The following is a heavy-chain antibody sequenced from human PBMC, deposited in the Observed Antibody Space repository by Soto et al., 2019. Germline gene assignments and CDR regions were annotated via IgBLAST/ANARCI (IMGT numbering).Heavy chain of an antibody. V-gene: IGHV3-48*03. CDR2: ISSSGSTI. J-gene: IGHJ4*02. Sequence: GGSLRLSCAASGFTFSSYEMNWVRQAPGKWLEWVSYISSSGSTIYYADSVKGRFTISRDNAKNSLYLQMNSLRAEDTAVYYCARDRRTLFWELRTRFDYWGQGXLVTVYS. CDR1: GFTFSSYE. D-gene: IGHD1-26*01. CDR3: ARDRRTLFWELRTRFDY.